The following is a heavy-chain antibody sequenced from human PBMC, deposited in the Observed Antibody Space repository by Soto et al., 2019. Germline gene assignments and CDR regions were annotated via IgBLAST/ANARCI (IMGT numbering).Heavy chain of an antibody. CDR2: ISSSSSYI. V-gene: IGHV3-21*01. CDR3: ARDPQTPPDYYVSGSYPPPYYYYGMDV. Sequence: PGGSLRLSCAASGFTFSSYSMNWVRQAPGKGLEWVSSISSSSSYIYYADSVKGRFTISRDNAKNSLYLQMNSLRAEDTAVYYCARDPQTPPDYYVSGSYPPPYYYYGMDVWGQGTTVTVSS. CDR1: GFTFSSYS. J-gene: IGHJ6*02. D-gene: IGHD3-10*01.